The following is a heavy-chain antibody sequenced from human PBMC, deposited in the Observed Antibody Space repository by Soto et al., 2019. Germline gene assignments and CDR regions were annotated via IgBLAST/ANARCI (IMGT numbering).Heavy chain of an antibody. CDR3: ARDNYYDSSGYYLIGNAFDI. CDR2: ISSSSSYI. J-gene: IGHJ3*02. Sequence: GGSLRLSCAASGFTFSSYSMNWVRQAPGKGLEWVSSISSSSSYIYYADSVKGRFTISRDNAKNSLYLQMNSLRAEDTAVYYCARDNYYDSSGYYLIGNAFDIWGQGTMVTVSS. CDR1: GFTFSSYS. D-gene: IGHD3-22*01. V-gene: IGHV3-21*01.